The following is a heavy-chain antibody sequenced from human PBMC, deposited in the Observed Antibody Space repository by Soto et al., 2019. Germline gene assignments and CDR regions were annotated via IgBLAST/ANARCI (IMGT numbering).Heavy chain of an antibody. V-gene: IGHV4-34*01. CDR3: ARGIPKKSDYIWGSYRLRWFDP. Sequence: PSETLSLTCAVYGGSFSGYYWSWIRQPPGKGLEWIGEINHSGSTNYNPSLKSRVTISVDTSKNQFSLKLSSVTAADTAVYYCARGIPKKSDYIWGSYRLRWFDPWGQGTLVTVSS. CDR1: GGSFSGYY. D-gene: IGHD3-16*02. CDR2: INHSGST. J-gene: IGHJ5*02.